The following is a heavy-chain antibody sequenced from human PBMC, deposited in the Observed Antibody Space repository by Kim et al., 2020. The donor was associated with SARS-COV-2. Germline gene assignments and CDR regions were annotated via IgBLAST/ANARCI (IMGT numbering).Heavy chain of an antibody. CDR1: GYSFTNYW. CDR2: IYPGDSDT. J-gene: IGHJ2*01. CDR3: ARQAHYWYFDL. Sequence: GESLKISCKGSGYSFTNYWIGWVRQMPGKGLEWMGVIYPGDSDTRYSPSFQGQVTISADKSISTAYLQWSSLKASDTAIYYCARQAHYWYFDLWARGTLVTVSS. V-gene: IGHV5-51*01.